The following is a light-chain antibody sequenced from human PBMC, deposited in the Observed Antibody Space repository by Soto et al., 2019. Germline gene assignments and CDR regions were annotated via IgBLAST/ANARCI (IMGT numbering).Light chain of an antibody. CDR1: QSLVYSDGNTY. CDR3: MQFAHFPRT. Sequence: DVVLTQTPLSSPVTLGQPASISCRSSQSLVYSDGNTYLSWLQQRPGQPPRLLIYQISNRFSGVPDRFSGSGVGKDFTLKISRVEAEDVWVYYCMQFAHFPRTFGQGTKVEI. V-gene: IGKV2-24*01. CDR2: QIS. J-gene: IGKJ1*01.